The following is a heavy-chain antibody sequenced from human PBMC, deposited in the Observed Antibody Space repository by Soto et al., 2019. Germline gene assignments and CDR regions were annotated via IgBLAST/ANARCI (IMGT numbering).Heavy chain of an antibody. V-gene: IGHV1-69*01. Sequence: QVQLVQSGAEVKKPGSSVKVSCKASGGTFSSYAISWVRQAPGQGLEWMGGIIPIFGTANYAQKFQGRVTITADESTRTAYMGLSSLRSENTAVYYCARAVREVAGPSYFDYWGQGTLVTVSS. CDR2: IIPIFGTA. CDR1: GGTFSSYA. J-gene: IGHJ4*02. D-gene: IGHD6-19*01. CDR3: ARAVREVAGPSYFDY.